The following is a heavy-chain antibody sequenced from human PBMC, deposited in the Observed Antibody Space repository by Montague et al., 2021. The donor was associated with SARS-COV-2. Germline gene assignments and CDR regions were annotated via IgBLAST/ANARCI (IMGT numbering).Heavy chain of an antibody. Sequence: PALVKPTQTLTLTCSFSGFSLSTTGMCISWIRQPPGKALEWLALIDWDGDKYYSTSLKTRLTISKDTSKDQVVLTMTKMDPVDTATYYCARVGFGHYAAVAVWGKGTPATVS. CDR3: ARVGFGHYAAVAV. CDR1: GFSLSTTGMC. D-gene: IGHD1-26*01. V-gene: IGHV2-70*13. CDR2: IDWDGDK. J-gene: IGHJ6*03.